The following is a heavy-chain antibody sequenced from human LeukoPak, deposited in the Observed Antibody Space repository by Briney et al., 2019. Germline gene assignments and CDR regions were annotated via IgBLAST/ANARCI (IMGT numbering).Heavy chain of an antibody. D-gene: IGHD2-15*01. CDR2: ISGGFSST. Sequence: GGSLRLSCAASGFTFTNYAMSWVRQAPGKGLEWVSGISGGFSSTYYADSVKGRFTISRDISKNTLYLQMNSLRAEDTAVYYCARGVVVAATHFGWFDPWGQGTLVTVSS. CDR3: ARGVVVAATHFGWFDP. V-gene: IGHV3-23*01. CDR1: GFTFTNYA. J-gene: IGHJ5*02.